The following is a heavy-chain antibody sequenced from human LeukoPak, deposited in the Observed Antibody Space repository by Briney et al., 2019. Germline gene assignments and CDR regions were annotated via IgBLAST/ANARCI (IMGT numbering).Heavy chain of an antibody. Sequence: PSETLSLTCTVSGGSISSGDYYWSWIRQPPGKGLEWIGYIYYSGSTYYNPSLKSRVTISVDTSKNQFSLKLSSVTAADTAVYYCARVVNALGHPYYYYMDVWGKGTTVTVSS. V-gene: IGHV4-30-4*08. CDR3: ARVVNALGHPYYYYMDV. CDR2: IYYSGST. CDR1: GGSISSGDYY. D-gene: IGHD1-26*01. J-gene: IGHJ6*03.